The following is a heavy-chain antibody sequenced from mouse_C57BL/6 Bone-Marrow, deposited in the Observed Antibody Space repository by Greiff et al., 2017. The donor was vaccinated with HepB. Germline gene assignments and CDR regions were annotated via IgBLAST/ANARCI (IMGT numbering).Heavy chain of an antibody. Sequence: QVQLQQPGTELVKPGASVKLSCKASGYTFTSYWMHWVKQRPGQGLEWIGNINPSNGGTNYNEKFKSKATLTVDKSSSTAYMQLSSLTSEDSAVYYCARPNYGSSYDWYFDVWGTGTTVTVSS. CDR3: ARPNYGSSYDWYFDV. V-gene: IGHV1-53*01. J-gene: IGHJ1*03. D-gene: IGHD1-1*01. CDR1: GYTFTSYW. CDR2: INPSNGGT.